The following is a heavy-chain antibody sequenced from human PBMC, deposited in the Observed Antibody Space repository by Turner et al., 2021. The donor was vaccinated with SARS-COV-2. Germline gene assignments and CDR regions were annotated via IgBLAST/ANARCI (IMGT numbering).Heavy chain of an antibody. CDR3: ALPAGDYYVNGYFDD. D-gene: IGHD1-26*01. Sequence: QVQLVESGGGVVQPGRSLRLSCDAPGFTFSGNARHWVGQATGKGLECVAVIAYDGSNKYYADTVKGRFTIARDNSKITLYLQMNSLRAEDTAVYYCALPAGDYYVNGYFDDWGQGTLVTVSS. CDR2: IAYDGSNK. V-gene: IGHV3-30-3*01. J-gene: IGHJ4*02. CDR1: GFTFSGNA.